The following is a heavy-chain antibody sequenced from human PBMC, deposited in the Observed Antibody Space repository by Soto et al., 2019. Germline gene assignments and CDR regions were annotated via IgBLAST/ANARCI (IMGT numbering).Heavy chain of an antibody. V-gene: IGHV2-70*01. Sequence: SGPTLVNPTQTLTLTCTFSGFSLSTSGMCVSWIRQPPGKALEWLALIDWDDDKYYSTSLKTRLTISKDTSKNQVVLTMTNMDPVDTATYYCARTVVPTGRVVDGHTRGYYYYGMDVWGQGTTVTVSS. CDR1: GFSLSTSGMC. J-gene: IGHJ6*02. D-gene: IGHD2-2*01. CDR3: ARTVVPTGRVVDGHTRGYYYYGMDV. CDR2: IDWDDDK.